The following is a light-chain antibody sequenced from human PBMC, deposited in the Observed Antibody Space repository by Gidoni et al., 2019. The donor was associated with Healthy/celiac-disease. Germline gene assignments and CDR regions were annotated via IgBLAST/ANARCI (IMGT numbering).Light chain of an antibody. CDR2: EVS. CDR1: SCDVGGYNY. CDR3: SSYTSSSPVV. J-gene: IGLJ2*01. V-gene: IGLV2-14*01. Sequence: QSALTQPASVSGSPGPSITISCTGTSCDVGGYNYVSWYQQHPGKAPKLMIYEVSTRPAGVSNRFAGAKAGNTASLTISGLQAEDEADYYCSSYTSSSPVVFGGGTKLTVL.